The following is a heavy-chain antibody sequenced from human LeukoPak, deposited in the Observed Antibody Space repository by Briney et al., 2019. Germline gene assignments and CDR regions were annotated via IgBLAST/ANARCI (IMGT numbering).Heavy chain of an antibody. J-gene: IGHJ4*02. D-gene: IGHD6-19*01. Sequence: PSETLSLTCTVSGGSISSYYWSWIRQPAGKGLEWIGRIYTSGSTNYNPSLKSRVTMSVDTSKNQFSLKLSSVAAADTAVYCARASGWFPDYYFDYWGQGTLVTVSS. CDR1: GGSISSYY. CDR3: ARASGWFPDYYFDY. CDR2: IYTSGST. V-gene: IGHV4-4*07.